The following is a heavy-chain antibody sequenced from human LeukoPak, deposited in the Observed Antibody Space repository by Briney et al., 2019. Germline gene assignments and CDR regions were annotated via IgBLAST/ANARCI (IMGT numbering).Heavy chain of an antibody. V-gene: IGHV4-34*01. CDR3: ATGWFGSGPRRN. D-gene: IGHD3-10*01. CDR2: INHSGST. Sequence: PSETLSLTCAVYGGSFSGYYWSWIRQPPGKGLEWIGEINHSGSTNYNPSLKSRVTISVDTSKNQFSLKLSSVTAADTAVYYCATGWFGSGPRRNWGQGTLVTVSS. CDR1: GGSFSGYY. J-gene: IGHJ4*02.